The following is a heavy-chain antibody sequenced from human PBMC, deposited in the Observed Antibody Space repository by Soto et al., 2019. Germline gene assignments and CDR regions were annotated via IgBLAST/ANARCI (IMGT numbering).Heavy chain of an antibody. J-gene: IGHJ4*02. CDR3: AAGQYSSGWYRNYFDC. D-gene: IGHD6-19*01. CDR2: IVVGSGNT. CDR1: GFTFTSSA. V-gene: IGHV1-58*01. Sequence: SVKVSCKASGFTFTSSAVQWVRQARGQRLEWIGWIVVGSGNTNYAQKFQERVTITRDMSTSTAYMELSSLRSEDTAVYYCAAGQYSSGWYRNYFDCWGQGTLVTVSS.